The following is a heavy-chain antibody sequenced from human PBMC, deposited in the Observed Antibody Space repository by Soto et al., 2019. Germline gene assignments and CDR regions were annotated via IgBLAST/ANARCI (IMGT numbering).Heavy chain of an antibody. CDR1: GFMFSTYA. J-gene: IGHJ5*02. CDR2: ISYDGNDI. V-gene: IGHV3-30-3*01. Sequence: QVQLVESGGGVVQPGRTLRLSCAASGFMFSTYAMHWVRQAPGKGLEWVAVISYDGNDIYYGASVKGRFTISRDNSRNTLYLEMNSLKPDDTAVFYCARDQGRTVTRGDWFDPWGQGTLVTVSS. D-gene: IGHD6-19*01. CDR3: ARDQGRTVTRGDWFDP.